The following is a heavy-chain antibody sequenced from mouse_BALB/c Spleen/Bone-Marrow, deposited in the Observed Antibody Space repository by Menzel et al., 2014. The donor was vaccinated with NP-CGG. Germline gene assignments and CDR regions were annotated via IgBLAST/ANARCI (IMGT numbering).Heavy chain of an antibody. J-gene: IGHJ4*01. V-gene: IGHV7-3*02. CDR2: IRNKANGYTT. Sequence: EVQVVESGGGLVQPGGSLRLSCATSGFTFTDYYMSWVRQPPGKALEWLGFIRNKANGYTTEYSASVKGRFTISRDNSQSILYLQMNTLRAEDSATYYCAVMDYWGQGTSVTVSP. CDR3: AVMDY. CDR1: GFTFTDYY.